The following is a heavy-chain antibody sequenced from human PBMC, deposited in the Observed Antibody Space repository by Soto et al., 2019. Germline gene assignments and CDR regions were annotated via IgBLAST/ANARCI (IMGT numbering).Heavy chain of an antibody. Sequence: PEEELEWIGRASYSGSPSYNPSLKSRVTLSIDTSRNQFSLKLASGTPADTAGYYFARQWVAASRGQGTPVPVTS. V-gene: IGHV4-59*08. CDR3: ARQWVAAS. D-gene: IGHD2-15*01. CDR2: ASYSGSP. J-gene: IGHJ4*02.